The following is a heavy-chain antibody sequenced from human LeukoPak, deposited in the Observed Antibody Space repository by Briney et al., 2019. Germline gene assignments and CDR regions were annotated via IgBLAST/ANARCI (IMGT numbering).Heavy chain of an antibody. CDR1: GGTFSSYA. D-gene: IGHD2-15*01. V-gene: IGHV1-69*13. J-gene: IGHJ4*02. CDR3: ARAPRWELPFDY. CDR2: IIPIFGTA. Sequence: SVKVSCKASGGTFSSYAISWVRLAPGQGLEWMGGIIPIFGTANYAQKFQGRVTITADESSSTAYMELSSLRSEDTVVYYCARAPRWELPFDYWGQGTLVTVSS.